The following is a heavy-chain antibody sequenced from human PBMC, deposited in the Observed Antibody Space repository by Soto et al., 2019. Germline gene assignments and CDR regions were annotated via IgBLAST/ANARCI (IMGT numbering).Heavy chain of an antibody. Sequence: QMQLVESGGGVVQPGRSLRLSCAASGFTFRSYGIHWVRQAPGKGLEWVALIWFDGSKKYYVDSVKGRFAVSRDNSKNTLYLQMTSLRVEDTAVYYCARHRLVPCGYGMDVWGQGTTVTVSS. CDR2: IWFDGSKK. V-gene: IGHV3-33*01. CDR1: GFTFRSYG. J-gene: IGHJ6*02. D-gene: IGHD2-2*01. CDR3: ARHRLVPCGYGMDV.